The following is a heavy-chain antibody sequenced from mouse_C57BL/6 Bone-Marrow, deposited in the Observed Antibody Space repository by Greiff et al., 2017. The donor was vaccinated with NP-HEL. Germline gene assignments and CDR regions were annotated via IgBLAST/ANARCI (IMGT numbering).Heavy chain of an antibody. CDR2: ILPGSGST. CDR3: ACYYYGSSYPYAMDY. J-gene: IGHJ4*01. CDR1: GYTFTGYW. V-gene: IGHV1-9*01. Sequence: QVHVKQSGAELMKPGASVKLSCKATGYTFTGYWIEWVKQRPGHGLGGIGEILPGSGSTNYNEKFKGKATFTADTSSNTAYMQLSSLTTEDSAIYYCACYYYGSSYPYAMDYWGQGTSVTVSS. D-gene: IGHD1-1*01.